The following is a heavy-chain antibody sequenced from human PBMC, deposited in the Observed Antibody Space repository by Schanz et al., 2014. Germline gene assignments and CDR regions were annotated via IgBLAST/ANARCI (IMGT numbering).Heavy chain of an antibody. CDR1: GFTFSSYG. Sequence: VQLVESGGGVVQPGRSLRLSCAASGFTFSSYGMHWVRQAPGKGLEWVSYISGTTTYTNYADSVKGRFTISRDSPKNTLYLQMNSLRAEDTAVYYCAKQIHYDILTVTRNWGQGTLVTVSS. CDR2: ISGTTTYT. J-gene: IGHJ4*02. CDR3: AKQIHYDILTVTRN. D-gene: IGHD3-9*01. V-gene: IGHV3-21*05.